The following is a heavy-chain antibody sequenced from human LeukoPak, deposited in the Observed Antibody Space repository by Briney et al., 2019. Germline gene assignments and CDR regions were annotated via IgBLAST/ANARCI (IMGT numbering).Heavy chain of an antibody. D-gene: IGHD3-22*01. V-gene: IGHV5-51*01. Sequence: LGESLKISCKGSGYSFISYWIGWVRQLPGKGLEWLGIFYPTDSDTRYSPSFQGQVTVSADKPISTAYLQWSSLKASDTAMYHCARLTSYYSSRFYLSDYYFDYWGQGTLVTVSS. CDR2: FYPTDSDT. J-gene: IGHJ4*02. CDR1: GYSFISYW. CDR3: ARLTSYYSSRFYLSDYYFDY.